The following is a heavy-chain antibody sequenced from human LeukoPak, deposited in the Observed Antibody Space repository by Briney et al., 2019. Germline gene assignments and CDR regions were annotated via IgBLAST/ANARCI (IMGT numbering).Heavy chain of an antibody. D-gene: IGHD2-2*01. CDR1: GFTFCSYW. V-gene: IGHV3-74*01. Sequence: HSGGSLRLSCAASGFTFCSYWMHWVRQAPGKGLVWVSRINGDGSSTTYADAVKGRFTISRDNAKNTLYLQMSSLRAEDTAVYYCTRRGLVPAFDIWGQGTMVTVAS. J-gene: IGHJ3*02. CDR3: TRRGLVPAFDI. CDR2: INGDGSST.